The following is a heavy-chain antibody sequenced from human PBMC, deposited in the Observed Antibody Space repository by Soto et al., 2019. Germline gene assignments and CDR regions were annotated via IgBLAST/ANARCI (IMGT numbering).Heavy chain of an antibody. CDR2: ISGSGGST. J-gene: IGHJ4*02. CDR3: AKEGYYYGSGSYYSFDY. D-gene: IGHD3-10*01. V-gene: IGHV3-23*01. Sequence: GGSLRLSCAASGFTFSSYAMSWVRQAPGKGLEWVSAISGSGGSTYYADSVKGRFTISRDNSKNTLYLQMNSLSAEDTAVYYCAKEGYYYGSGSYYSFDYWGQGTLVTVSS. CDR1: GFTFSSYA.